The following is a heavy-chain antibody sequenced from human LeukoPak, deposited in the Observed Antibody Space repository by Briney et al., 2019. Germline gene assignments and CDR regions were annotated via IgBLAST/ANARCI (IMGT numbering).Heavy chain of an antibody. CDR1: GFTFSSYG. CDR2: ISGSGSST. V-gene: IGHV3-23*01. J-gene: IGHJ4*02. D-gene: IGHD2-15*01. Sequence: GGSLRLSCAASGFTFSSYGMSWVRQAPGEGLEWVLAISGSGSSTYYADSVKGRFTISRDNSKNTLYLQMNSLRAADTALYYCARDRAQYCSGGSCFSTPTDYWGQGTLVTVSS. CDR3: ARDRAQYCSGGSCFSTPTDY.